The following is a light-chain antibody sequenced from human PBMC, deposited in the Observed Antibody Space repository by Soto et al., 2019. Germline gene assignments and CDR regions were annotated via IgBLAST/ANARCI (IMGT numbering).Light chain of an antibody. CDR3: QQYGNSPPSVT. Sequence: EIVLTQSPNTLSLSPGETATLSCRASQSVSSGYLVWYQQKPGQAPRLLIYGASTRATGIPDRFSGSGSGTDFTLTISRLEPEDFAVYYCQQYGNSPPSVTFGPGTKV. J-gene: IGKJ3*01. CDR2: GAS. CDR1: QSVSSGY. V-gene: IGKV3-20*01.